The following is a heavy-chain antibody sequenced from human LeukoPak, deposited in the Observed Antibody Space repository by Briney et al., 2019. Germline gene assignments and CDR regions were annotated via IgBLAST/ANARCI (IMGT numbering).Heavy chain of an antibody. CDR1: GYTFTGYY. J-gene: IGHJ4*02. Sequence: GASVKVSCKASGYTFTGYYMHWVRQAPGQGLEWMGRFNPNSGGTKYAQKFQGRVTMTRDTSINTAYMELSRLRSDDTAVYYCARGPKPKYYGSGSYYDSPFDHWGQGTLVTVSS. D-gene: IGHD3-10*01. V-gene: IGHV1-2*06. CDR3: ARGPKPKYYGSGSYYDSPFDH. CDR2: FNPNSGGT.